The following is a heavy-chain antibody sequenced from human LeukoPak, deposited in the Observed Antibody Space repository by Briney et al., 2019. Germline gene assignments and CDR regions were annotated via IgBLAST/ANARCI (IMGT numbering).Heavy chain of an antibody. CDR3: AKDRSSGWSAEYFQH. CDR2: ISGSGGST. CDR1: GFTFSSYA. V-gene: IGHV3-23*01. D-gene: IGHD5-12*01. Sequence: GGSLRLSCAASGFTFSSYAMSWVRQAPGKGLEWVSAISGSGGSTYYADSVKGRFTISRDNAKNSLYLQMNSLRAEDTAVYYCAKDRSSGWSAEYFQHWGQGTLVTVSS. J-gene: IGHJ1*01.